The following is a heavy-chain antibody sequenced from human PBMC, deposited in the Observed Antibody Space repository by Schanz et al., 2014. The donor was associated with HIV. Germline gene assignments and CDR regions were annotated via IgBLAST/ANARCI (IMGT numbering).Heavy chain of an antibody. CDR1: GFTFRHYA. V-gene: IGHV3-30-3*01. Sequence: VQLVESGGGLVQPGGSLRLSCAASGFTFRHYAIHWVRQAPGKGLEWVAVISLDGDNKYYADSVKGRFTISRDNAKNSLSLQMHSLRDDDTAVYYCARSPSYGMDVWGQGTTVTVSS. J-gene: IGHJ6*02. CDR2: ISLDGDNK. CDR3: ARSPSYGMDV.